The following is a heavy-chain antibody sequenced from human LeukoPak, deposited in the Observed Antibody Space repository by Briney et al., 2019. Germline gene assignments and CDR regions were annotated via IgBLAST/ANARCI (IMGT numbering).Heavy chain of an antibody. CDR2: IFYSGTT. CDR3: ARHGTPMALRRP. J-gene: IGHJ4*02. Sequence: KPSETLSLTCTVSGGSINTYYWSWIRQPPGKGLEWIGYIFYSGTTNYNPSLKSRVTMSVDTSKNQFSLNLTSVTAADTAVYYCARHGTPMALRRPWGQGTLVTVSS. CDR1: GGSINTYY. D-gene: IGHD1/OR15-1a*01. V-gene: IGHV4-59*08.